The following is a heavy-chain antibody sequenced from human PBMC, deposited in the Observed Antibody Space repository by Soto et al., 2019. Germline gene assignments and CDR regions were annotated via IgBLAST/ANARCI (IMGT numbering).Heavy chain of an antibody. Sequence: AEPLCLTCTVSGGAIRTPDWWSWVRPTPEKGLEWIGEIYHSGSPNYNPSLKSRVSMSVDKSNNQFSLKLYSVTAADTAVYYCARVTSVLVSEGAYVGSWFDSWGRAALVTVS. CDR1: GGAIRTPDW. J-gene: IGHJ5*01. V-gene: IGHV4-4*02. D-gene: IGHD3-16*01. CDR2: IYHSGSP. CDR3: ARVTSVLVSEGAYVGSWFDS.